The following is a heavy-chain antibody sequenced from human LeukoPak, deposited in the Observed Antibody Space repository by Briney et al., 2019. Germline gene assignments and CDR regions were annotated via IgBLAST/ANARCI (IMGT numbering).Heavy chain of an antibody. D-gene: IGHD3-10*01. J-gene: IGHJ4*02. CDR2: INGSGDAT. CDR1: GFLFSHYT. Sequence: GGSLRLPCAVSGFLFSHYTMTWVRQGPGKGLEWVSSINGSGDATLYADSVMGRFTISRDNAKNTVSLQMNNLRAEDTAVYYCAKSDCGSDGCKLLNYWGQGTLVIASS. V-gene: IGHV3-23*01. CDR3: AKSDCGSDGCKLLNY.